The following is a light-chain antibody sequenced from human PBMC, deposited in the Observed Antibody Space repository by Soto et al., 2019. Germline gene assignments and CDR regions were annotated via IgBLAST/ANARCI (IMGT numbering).Light chain of an antibody. CDR2: DVT. V-gene: IGLV2-14*03. CDR1: SSDVGGSNY. Sequence: QSALTQPASVSGSPGQSITISCTGTSSDVGGSNYVSWYQQFPGKAPKLMIYDVTDRPSGVSNRFSGSRSGNTASLTISGLQAEDEADYYCSSHTSSSTLVVFGGWTKLTVL. J-gene: IGLJ2*01. CDR3: SSHTSSSTLVV.